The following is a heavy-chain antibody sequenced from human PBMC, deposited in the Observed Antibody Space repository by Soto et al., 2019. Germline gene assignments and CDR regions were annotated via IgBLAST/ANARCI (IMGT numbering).Heavy chain of an antibody. CDR2: IYTSGST. J-gene: IGHJ5*02. D-gene: IGHD3-3*01. Sequence: VLLLESGGGLVQPGGSLRLSCEASGFTFSSYTMSWVRQAPGKGLEWIGRIYTSGSTNYNPSLKSRVTMSVDTSKNQFSLKLSSVTAADTAVYYCARDTGDDFWSGYSKFDPWGQGTLGIVSS. CDR3: ARDTGDDFWSGYSKFDP. CDR1: GFTFSSYT. V-gene: IGHV4-4*07.